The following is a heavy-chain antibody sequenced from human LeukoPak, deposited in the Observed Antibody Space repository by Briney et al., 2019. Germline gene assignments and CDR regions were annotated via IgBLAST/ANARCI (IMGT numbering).Heavy chain of an antibody. CDR2: ISGSGDRT. Sequence: GGSLRLSCVASGFTISNNYMSWVRQAPGKGLEWVSDISGSGDRTNHADSVKGRFTISRDNSKNTLYLQMNSLRAEDTAVYYCAKGGSGYYYNNGMDVWGQGTTVTVSS. CDR3: AKGGSGYYYNNGMDV. J-gene: IGHJ6*02. D-gene: IGHD3-3*01. V-gene: IGHV3-23*01. CDR1: GFTISNNY.